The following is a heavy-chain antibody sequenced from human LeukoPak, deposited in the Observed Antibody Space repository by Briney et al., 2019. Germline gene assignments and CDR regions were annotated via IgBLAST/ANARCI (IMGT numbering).Heavy chain of an antibody. D-gene: IGHD3-9*01. CDR2: IYYSGST. CDR3: ARGFYYYEILTGWGTDNWFDP. CDR1: GGSISSYY. V-gene: IGHV4-59*01. J-gene: IGHJ5*02. Sequence: SETLSLTCTVSGGSISSYYWSWIRQPPGKGLEWIGYIYYSGSTNYNPSLKSRVTISVDTSKNQFSLKLSSVTAADTAVYYCARGFYYYEILTGWGTDNWFDPWGQGTLVTVSS.